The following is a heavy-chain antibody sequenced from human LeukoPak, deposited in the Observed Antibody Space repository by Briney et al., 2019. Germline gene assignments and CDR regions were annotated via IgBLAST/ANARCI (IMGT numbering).Heavy chain of an antibody. Sequence: ASVKVSCKASGGTFSSYAISWVRQAPGQGLEWMGGIIPIFGRANYAQKFQGRVTITTDESTSTAYMELSSLRSEDTAVYYCARRSSGYLGVDYWGQGTLVTVSS. D-gene: IGHD3-22*01. CDR3: ARRSSGYLGVDY. CDR1: GGTFSSYA. CDR2: IIPIFGRA. V-gene: IGHV1-69*05. J-gene: IGHJ4*02.